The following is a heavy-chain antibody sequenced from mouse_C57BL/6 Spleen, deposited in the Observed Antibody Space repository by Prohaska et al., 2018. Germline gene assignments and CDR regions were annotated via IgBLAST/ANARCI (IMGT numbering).Heavy chain of an antibody. V-gene: IGHV1-81*01. CDR3: ATAQATPRYGMDY. J-gene: IGHJ4*01. CDR2: SYPRSGNT. D-gene: IGHD3-2*02. CDR1: GYTFTSYG. Sequence: QVQLQQSGAELTRPGASVKLSCKASGYTFTSYGISWVKQRTGQCVVCIGDSYPRSGNTYYNEKFKGKATLTADKSASTSYKELRSLTSEDAADYFCATAQATPRYGMDYWGQGTSVTVSS.